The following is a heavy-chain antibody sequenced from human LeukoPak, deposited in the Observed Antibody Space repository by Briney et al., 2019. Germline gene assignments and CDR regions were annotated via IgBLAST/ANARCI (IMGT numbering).Heavy chain of an antibody. J-gene: IGHJ4*02. V-gene: IGHV3-21*01. CDR1: GFTFSSYS. Sequence: KAGGSLRLSCAASGFTFSSYSMNWVRQAPGKGLEWVSSISSSSSYIYYADSVKGRFTISRDNAKNSLYLQMNSLRAEDTAVYYCARAGGSGSYAFDYWGQGTLVTVSS. CDR3: ARAGGSGSYAFDY. D-gene: IGHD3-10*01. CDR2: ISSSSSYI.